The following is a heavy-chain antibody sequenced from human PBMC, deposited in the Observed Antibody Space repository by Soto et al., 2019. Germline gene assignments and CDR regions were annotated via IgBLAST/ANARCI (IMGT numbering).Heavy chain of an antibody. CDR3: AREKKDIVVVVAASFDL. J-gene: IGHJ2*01. CDR1: GFTVSSNY. V-gene: IGHV3-66*01. CDR2: IYSGGST. D-gene: IGHD2-15*01. Sequence: GGSLRLSCAASGFTVSSNYMSWVRQAPGKGLECVSVIYSGGSTYYADSVKGRFTISRDNSKNTLYLQMNSLRAEDTAVYYCAREKKDIVVVVAASFDLWGRGTLVTVSS.